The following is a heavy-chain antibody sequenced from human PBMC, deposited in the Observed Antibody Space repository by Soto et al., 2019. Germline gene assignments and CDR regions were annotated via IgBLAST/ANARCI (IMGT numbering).Heavy chain of an antibody. CDR3: AQNGQWLATPPVA. V-gene: IGHV3-53*01. J-gene: IGHJ4*02. CDR1: GFSVSSNY. D-gene: IGHD6-19*01. CDR2: HYSGGST. Sequence: GGSLRLSCAISGFSVSSNYLSWVRQAPGKGLEWVSVHYSGGSTYYADSVQGRFTISRDKSNNTLYLQMRRVRAEDTAIYYCAQNGQWLATPPVAWGQGSLVTVSS.